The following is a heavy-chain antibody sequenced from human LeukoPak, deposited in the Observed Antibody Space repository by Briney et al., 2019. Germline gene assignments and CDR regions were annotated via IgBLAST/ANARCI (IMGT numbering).Heavy chain of an antibody. CDR3: ASAYYYDSSGYSLTAAFDI. J-gene: IGHJ3*02. V-gene: IGHV4-39*01. D-gene: IGHD3-22*01. Sequence: SETLSLTCTVSGGSISSSSYYWGWIRQPPGKGLEWIGSIYYSGSTYYNPSLKSRVTISVDTSKNQFSLKLSSVTAADTAVYYCASAYYYDSSGYSLTAAFDICGQGTMVTVSS. CDR2: IYYSGST. CDR1: GGSISSSSYY.